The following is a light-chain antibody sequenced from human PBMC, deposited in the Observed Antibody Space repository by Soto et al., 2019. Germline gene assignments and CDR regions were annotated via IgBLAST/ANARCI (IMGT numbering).Light chain of an antibody. CDR2: DVR. Sequence: QSALTQPPSASGSPGQSITISCTGTSNDVGGFNYVSWYQQHPGKAPKLMIYDVRNRPSGVSNRFSGSKSGNTASLTISGLQPEDEADYYCSSYTSISTVVFGGGTKVTV. J-gene: IGLJ3*02. V-gene: IGLV2-14*01. CDR3: SSYTSISTVV. CDR1: SNDVGGFNY.